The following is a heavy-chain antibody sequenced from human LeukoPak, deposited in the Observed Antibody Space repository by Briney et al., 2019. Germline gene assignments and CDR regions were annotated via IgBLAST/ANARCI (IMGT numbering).Heavy chain of an antibody. CDR2: IYNSGST. CDR1: GASISSQY. CDR3: ARRRIDSMYNWFDP. Sequence: PSETLSLTCSVSGASISSQYWTWFRQPPGKGLEWIGYIYNSGSTNYNPSLKSRDTMSIDTSKNQFSLRLTSVTAADTDVYYCARRRIDSMYNWFDPWGQGTLVIVSS. D-gene: IGHD2-21*01. J-gene: IGHJ5*02. V-gene: IGHV4-59*11.